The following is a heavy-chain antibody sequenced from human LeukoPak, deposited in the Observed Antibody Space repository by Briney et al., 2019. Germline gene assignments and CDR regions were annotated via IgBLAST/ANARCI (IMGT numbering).Heavy chain of an antibody. CDR1: GFTFSSYA. J-gene: IGHJ4*02. V-gene: IGHV3-23*01. Sequence: PGGSLRLSCAASGFTFSSYAMSWVRQAPGKGLEWVSAISGSGGSTYYADSVKSRFTISRDNSKNTLYLQMNSLRAEDTAVYYCAKGTAAGTGVDYWGQGTLVTVSS. CDR2: ISGSGGST. CDR3: AKGTAAGTGVDY. D-gene: IGHD6-13*01.